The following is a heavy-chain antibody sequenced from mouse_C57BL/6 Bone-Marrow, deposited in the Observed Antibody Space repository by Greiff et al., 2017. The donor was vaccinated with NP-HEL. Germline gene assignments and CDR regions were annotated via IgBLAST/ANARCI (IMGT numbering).Heavy chain of an antibody. Sequence: QVQLQQPGAELVRPGTSVKLSCKASGYTFTSYWMHWVKQRPGQGLEWIGVIDPSDSYTNYNQKFKGKATLTVDTSSSTAYMQLSSLTSEDSAVYYCARYLAWFAYWGQGTLVTVSA. CDR1: GYTFTSYW. V-gene: IGHV1-59*01. J-gene: IGHJ3*01. CDR2: IDPSDSYT. CDR3: ARYLAWFAY.